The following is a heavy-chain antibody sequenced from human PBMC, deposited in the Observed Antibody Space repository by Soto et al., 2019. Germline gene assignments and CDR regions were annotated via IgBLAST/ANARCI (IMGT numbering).Heavy chain of an antibody. V-gene: IGHV4-59*01. CDR1: GGSISSYN. CDR2: IHYSGST. Sequence: PSETLSLTCTVSGGSISSYNWIWIRQSPGKGLECIGYIHYSGSTNYNPSLKSRVTISVDRSKNQFSPKVSSVTAADTALYFCARAASSGTYLWVSYFDYWGQGTLVTVSS. J-gene: IGHJ4*02. CDR3: ARAASSGTYLWVSYFDY. D-gene: IGHD1-26*01.